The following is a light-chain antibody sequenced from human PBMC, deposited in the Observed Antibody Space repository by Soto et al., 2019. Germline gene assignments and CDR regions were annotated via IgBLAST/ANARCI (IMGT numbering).Light chain of an antibody. Sequence: EILMTQSPATLSVSPGDRVTRSCRASDTVANSVAWYQQRPGQAPRLLIYGTFTRATAIPARFSGSASGAEFTLTITSLQSEDLAVYYCQQYNSWPYTFGQGTKLDIK. CDR3: QQYNSWPYT. CDR2: GTF. J-gene: IGKJ2*01. V-gene: IGKV3-15*01. CDR1: DTVANS.